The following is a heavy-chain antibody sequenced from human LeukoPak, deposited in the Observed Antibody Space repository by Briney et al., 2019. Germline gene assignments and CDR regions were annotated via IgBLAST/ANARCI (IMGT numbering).Heavy chain of an antibody. V-gene: IGHV4-38-2*01. CDR2: IYHSGST. D-gene: IGHD3-10*01. J-gene: IGHJ4*02. CDR1: GYSISSGYY. Sequence: SETLSLTCAVSGYSISSGYYWGWIRQPPGKGLEWIGSIYHSGSTYYNPSLKSRVTISVDTSKNQFSLKLSSVTAADTAVYYCAGTSYGSGSYLFDYWGQGTLVTVSS. CDR3: AGTSYGSGSYLFDY.